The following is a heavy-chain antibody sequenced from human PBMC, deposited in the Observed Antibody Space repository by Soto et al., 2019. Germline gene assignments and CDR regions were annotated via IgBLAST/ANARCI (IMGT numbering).Heavy chain of an antibody. D-gene: IGHD6-13*01. J-gene: IGHJ6*02. CDR3: ARGLRASSSWSPLYYYGMDV. CDR2: IIPIFGTA. Sequence: SVKVSCKASGGTFSSYAISWVRQAPGQGLEWMGGIIPIFGTANYAQKFQGRVTITADESTSTAYMELSSLRSEDTAVYYCARGLRASSSWSPLYYYGMDVWGQGTTVTVSS. V-gene: IGHV1-69*13. CDR1: GGTFSSYA.